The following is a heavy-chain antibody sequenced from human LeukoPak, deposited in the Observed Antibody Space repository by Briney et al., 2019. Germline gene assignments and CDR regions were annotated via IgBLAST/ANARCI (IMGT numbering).Heavy chain of an antibody. D-gene: IGHD5-24*01. V-gene: IGHV4-39*07. CDR1: GGSISSSSYY. Sequence: PSETLSLTCTVSGGSISSSSYYWGWIRQPPGKGLEWIGSIYYSGSTYYNPSLKSRVTISVDTSKNQSSLKLSSVTAADTAVYYCARGIVEMATIIYYYYYMDVWGKGTTVTVSS. J-gene: IGHJ6*03. CDR3: ARGIVEMATIIYYYYYMDV. CDR2: IYYSGST.